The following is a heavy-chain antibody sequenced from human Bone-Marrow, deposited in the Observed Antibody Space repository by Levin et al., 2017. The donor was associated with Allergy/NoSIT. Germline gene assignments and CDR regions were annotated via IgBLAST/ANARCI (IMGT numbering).Heavy chain of an antibody. CDR2: ISYDGSNK. CDR1: GFTFSSYA. J-gene: IGHJ4*02. D-gene: IGHD6-19*01. V-gene: IGHV3-30*04. CDR3: ARDPNSSSGWFLSIYY. Sequence: GESLKISCAASGFTFSSYAMHWVRQAPGKGLEWVAVISYDGSNKYYADSVKGRFTISRDNSKNTLYLQMNSLRAEDTAVYYCARDPNSSSGWFLSIYYWGQGTLVTVSS.